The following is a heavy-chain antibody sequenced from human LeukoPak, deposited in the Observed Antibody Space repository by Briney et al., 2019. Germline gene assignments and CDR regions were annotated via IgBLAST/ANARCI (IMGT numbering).Heavy chain of an antibody. J-gene: IGHJ3*02. V-gene: IGHV3-30*18. CDR3: AKVSFAAGTTAFDI. CDR2: ISYDGSNK. CDR1: GFTFSSYG. Sequence: GGSLRLSCAASGFTFSSYGMHWVRQAPGEGLEWVAVISYDGSNKYYADSVKGRFTISRDNSKNTLYLQMNSLRAEDTAVYYCAKVSFAAGTTAFDIWGQGTMVTVSS. D-gene: IGHD6-19*01.